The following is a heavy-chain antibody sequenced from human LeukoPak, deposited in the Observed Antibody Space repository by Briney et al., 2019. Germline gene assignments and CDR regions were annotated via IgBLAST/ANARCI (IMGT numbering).Heavy chain of an antibody. CDR1: GVSFSGYY. CDR3: ARDSRKFPFKRIYYGMDV. D-gene: IGHD1-14*01. V-gene: IGHV4-34*01. Sequence: SETLSLTCAVYGVSFSGYYWSWIRQPPGKGLEWIGEINHSGSTNYNPSLKSRVTISVDTSKNQFSLKLSSVTAADTAVYYCARDSRKFPFKRIYYGMDVWGQGTTVTVSS. J-gene: IGHJ6*02. CDR2: INHSGST.